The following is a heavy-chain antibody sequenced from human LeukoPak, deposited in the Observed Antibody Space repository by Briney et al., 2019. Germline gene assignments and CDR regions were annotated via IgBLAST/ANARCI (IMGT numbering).Heavy chain of an antibody. D-gene: IGHD3-16*01. CDR1: GGSFSGYY. J-gene: IGHJ4*02. CDR3: ARGLLGVDYYFDY. CDR2: INHSGST. Sequence: SETLSLTCAVYGGSFSGYYWSWIRQPPGKGLEWIGEINHSGSTNYNPSLKSRVTISVDTSKNQFSLKLSSVTAADTAVYYCARGLLGVDYYFDYWGQGTLVTVSS. V-gene: IGHV4-34*01.